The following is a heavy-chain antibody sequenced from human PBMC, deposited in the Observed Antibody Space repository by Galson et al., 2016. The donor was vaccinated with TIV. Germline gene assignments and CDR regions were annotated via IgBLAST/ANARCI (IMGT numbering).Heavy chain of an antibody. CDR2: IYWVADK. V-gene: IGHV2-5*02. D-gene: IGHD6-19*01. Sequence: PALVKPTQTLTLTCTFSGFSLNTRGLGVGWIRQPPGKSLEWLALIYWVADKRYSPSLKNRLTITKDTSKNQVVLTMTDIDPVATATYYWSHANLHWLIQAFDFGGQGTLGTGSS. J-gene: IGHJ4*02. CDR3: SHANLHWLIQAFDF. CDR1: GFSLNTRGLG.